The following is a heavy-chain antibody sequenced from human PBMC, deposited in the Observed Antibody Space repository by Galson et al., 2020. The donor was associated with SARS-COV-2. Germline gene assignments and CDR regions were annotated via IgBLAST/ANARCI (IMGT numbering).Heavy chain of an antibody. Sequence: GGSLRLSCAASGFTFSSYAMSWVRQAPGKGLEWVSAISGSGGSTYYADSVKGRFTISRDNSKNTLYLQMNSLRAEDTAVYYCAKSWSLGDGYYDFWGGYYGTSYGMDVWGQGTTVTVSS. J-gene: IGHJ6*02. CDR1: GFTFSSYA. V-gene: IGHV3-23*01. CDR3: AKSWSLGDGYYDFWGGYYGTSYGMDV. D-gene: IGHD3-3*01. CDR2: ISGSGGST.